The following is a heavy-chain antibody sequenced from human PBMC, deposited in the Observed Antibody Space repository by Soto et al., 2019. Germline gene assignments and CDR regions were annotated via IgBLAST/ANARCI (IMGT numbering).Heavy chain of an antibody. J-gene: IGHJ4*02. V-gene: IGHV3-23*01. Sequence: EVQLLESGGGLVQPGGSLRLSCAASGFTFSSYAMSWVHQAPGKGLEWVSAISGSGGSTYYADSVKGRFTISRDNSKNTLYLQMNSLRAEDTAVYYCAKSIEGVTTVTTNFDYWGQGTLVTVSS. CDR1: GFTFSSYA. D-gene: IGHD4-17*01. CDR2: ISGSGGST. CDR3: AKSIEGVTTVTTNFDY.